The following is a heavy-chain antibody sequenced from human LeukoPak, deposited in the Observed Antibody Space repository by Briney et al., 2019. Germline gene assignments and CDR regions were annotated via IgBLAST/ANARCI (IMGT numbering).Heavy chain of an antibody. Sequence: NPSQTLSLTCTVSGGSISSGDYYWSWIRQPPGKGLEWIGYIYYSGSTYYNPSFKSRVTISVDTSKNQFSLKLSSVTAADTAVYYCAREDYGDYLPVYWGQGTLVTVSS. CDR1: GGSISSGDYY. CDR2: IYYSGST. D-gene: IGHD4-17*01. CDR3: AREDYGDYLPVY. J-gene: IGHJ4*02. V-gene: IGHV4-30-4*01.